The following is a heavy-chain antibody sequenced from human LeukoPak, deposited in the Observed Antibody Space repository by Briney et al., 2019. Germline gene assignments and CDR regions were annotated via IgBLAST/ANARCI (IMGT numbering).Heavy chain of an antibody. CDR2: ISSSSSYI. CDR3: ARLHYYDSSGYYLDAFDI. D-gene: IGHD3-22*01. V-gene: IGHV3-21*01. CDR1: GFTFSNYA. Sequence: GGSLRLSCEASGFTFSNYAMHWVRQAPGKGLEWVSSISSSSSYIYYADSVKGRFIISRDNAKNSLYLQMNSLRAEDTAVHYCARLHYYDSSGYYLDAFDIWGQGTMVTVSS. J-gene: IGHJ3*02.